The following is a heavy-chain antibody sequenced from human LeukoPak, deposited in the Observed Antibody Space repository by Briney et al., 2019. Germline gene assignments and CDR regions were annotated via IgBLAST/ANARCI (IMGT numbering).Heavy chain of an antibody. Sequence: GRSLRLSCAASGFTFSSHGMHWVRQAPGKGLEWVAVIWYDGSKKYHADSVKGRFTISRDNSKNTLYLQMNSLRAEDTAVYYCAKDLRPQIPYGESPRGTAPMGHWGQGTLVTVSS. V-gene: IGHV3-33*06. CDR3: AKDLRPQIPYGESPRGTAPMGH. CDR2: IWYDGSKK. CDR1: GFTFSSHG. D-gene: IGHD4-17*01. J-gene: IGHJ4*02.